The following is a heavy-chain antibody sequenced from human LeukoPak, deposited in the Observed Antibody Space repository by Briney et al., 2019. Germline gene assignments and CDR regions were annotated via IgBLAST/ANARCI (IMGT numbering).Heavy chain of an antibody. D-gene: IGHD4-17*01. Sequence: PGGSLRLSCAASIFSFCTFGFHWVRQAPGKGLEWVAFIPYDGSDKYYADSVKGRFTVSRDNSKNTLYLHMNSLRVEDTAVYYWAKGLGDYDDFRLGFWGQGTLVTVSS. CDR1: IFSFCTFG. J-gene: IGHJ4*02. CDR3: AKGLGDYDDFRLGF. V-gene: IGHV3-30*02. CDR2: IPYDGSDK.